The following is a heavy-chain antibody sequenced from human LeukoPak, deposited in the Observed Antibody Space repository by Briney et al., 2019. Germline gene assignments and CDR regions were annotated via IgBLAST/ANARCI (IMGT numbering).Heavy chain of an antibody. Sequence: SETLSLTCAVYGGSFSGYYWSWIRQPPGKGLEWIGGINHSGSTNYNPSLKSRVTISVDTSKNQFSLKLSSVTAADTAVYYCARVSIAAATCDYWGQGTLVTVSS. J-gene: IGHJ4*02. CDR2: INHSGST. V-gene: IGHV4-34*01. CDR3: ARVSIAAATCDY. CDR1: GGSFSGYY. D-gene: IGHD6-13*01.